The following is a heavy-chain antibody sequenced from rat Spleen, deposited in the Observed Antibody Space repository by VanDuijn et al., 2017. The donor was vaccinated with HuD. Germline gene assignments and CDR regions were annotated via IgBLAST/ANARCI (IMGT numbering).Heavy chain of an antibody. CDR2: ISISGGST. J-gene: IGHJ3*01. CDR1: GFTFSNYW. CDR3: ATAGTRVSRFAY. Sequence: EVQLVESGGDLVQPGRSLKLSCVASGFTFSNYWMYWVRQAPGKGLEWVSSISISGGSTYYRDSVKGRFTLSRDNAKSTLYLQMDSLRSEDTATYYCATAGTRVSRFAYWGQGTLVTVSS. V-gene: IGHV5-31*01. D-gene: IGHD1-4*01.